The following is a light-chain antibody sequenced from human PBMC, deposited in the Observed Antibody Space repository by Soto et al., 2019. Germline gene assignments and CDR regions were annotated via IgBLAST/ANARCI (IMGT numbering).Light chain of an antibody. CDR1: GNDVGGYTF. CDR3: CSYTATTTYV. V-gene: IGLV2-14*03. Sequence: QSVLTQPASVSGSPGQSISISCTGTGNDVGGYTFVSWYQQHPDKVPKLAIFDVNRRPSGVSDRFSGSKSVNAASLTIYGLQAEDEADYYCCSYTATTTYVFGTGTKVTVL. CDR2: DVN. J-gene: IGLJ1*01.